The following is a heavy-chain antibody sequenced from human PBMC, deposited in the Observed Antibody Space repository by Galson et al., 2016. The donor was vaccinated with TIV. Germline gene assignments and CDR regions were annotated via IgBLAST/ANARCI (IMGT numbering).Heavy chain of an antibody. J-gene: IGHJ4*02. CDR2: IFPDDSDT. CDR1: GYSFPNYW. D-gene: IGHD3-22*01. Sequence: QSGAEVKKPGESLKISCKGSGYSFPNYWIGWVRQMPGKGLEWMGVIFPDDSDTRYSPSFQGQVTISADTSINTAYLQWSSLKASDTAMYYCARADYDNSGFWGQGTLVTVSS. CDR3: ARADYDNSGF. V-gene: IGHV5-51*01.